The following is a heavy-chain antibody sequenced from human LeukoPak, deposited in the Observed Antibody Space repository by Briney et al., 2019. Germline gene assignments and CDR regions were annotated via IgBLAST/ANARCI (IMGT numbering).Heavy chain of an antibody. D-gene: IGHD6-19*01. V-gene: IGHV3-30*02. CDR2: IRYDGSNK. J-gene: IGHJ6*03. CDR3: AKAGVAGTGYYYMDV. Sequence: GGSLRLSCAASGFTFSSYGMHWVRQALGKGLEWVAFIRYDGSNKYYADSVKGRFTISRDNSKNTLYLQMNSLRAEDTAVYYCAKAGVAGTGYYYMDVWGKGTTVTVSS. CDR1: GFTFSSYG.